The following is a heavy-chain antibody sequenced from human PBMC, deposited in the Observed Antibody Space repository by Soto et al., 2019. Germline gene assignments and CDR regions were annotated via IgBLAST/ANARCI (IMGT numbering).Heavy chain of an antibody. J-gene: IGHJ4*02. CDR3: AAIQRFNQQVLAVL. CDR1: GFTFSNYA. CDR2: ISASGGST. D-gene: IGHD6-19*01. V-gene: IGHV3-23*01. Sequence: EVQLLESGGGLVQPGGSLRLSCAASGFTFSNYAMNWVRQAPGKGLEWVSAISASGGSTYYADSVKGRFTISRDDSKNELYRKMNSLRADDTDAYYCAAIQRFNQQVLAVLWGQGTLVTVSS.